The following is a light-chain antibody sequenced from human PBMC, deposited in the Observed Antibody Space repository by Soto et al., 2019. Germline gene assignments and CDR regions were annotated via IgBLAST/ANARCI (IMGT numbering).Light chain of an antibody. V-gene: IGKV3-11*01. Sequence: EIVLTQSPATLSLSPGERAILSCRASQSVSSFLAWYQQKPGQAPRLLIYDAVNRAPGIPARFSGSGSGTEFTLTISSLQSEDFAVYYCQQYDYWPRTFGQGTKVDNK. CDR2: DAV. CDR1: QSVSSF. J-gene: IGKJ1*01. CDR3: QQYDYWPRT.